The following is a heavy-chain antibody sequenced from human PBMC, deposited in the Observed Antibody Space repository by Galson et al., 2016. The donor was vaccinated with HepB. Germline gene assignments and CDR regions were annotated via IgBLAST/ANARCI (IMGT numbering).Heavy chain of an antibody. CDR1: GFTFRSYG. Sequence: SLRLSCAASGFTFRSYGMHWVRQAPGKGLEWVAFIWHDGSYKTYADSVKGRFTVSRDNSKNMLFLQMISLGVEDTAVYHCVRDRASRPGPLDYWGQGTLVTVSS. J-gene: IGHJ4*02. V-gene: IGHV3-33*01. CDR3: VRDRASRPGPLDY. D-gene: IGHD2-2*01. CDR2: IWHDGSYK.